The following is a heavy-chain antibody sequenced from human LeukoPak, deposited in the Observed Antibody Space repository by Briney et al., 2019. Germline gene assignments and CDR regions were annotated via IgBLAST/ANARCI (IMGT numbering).Heavy chain of an antibody. D-gene: IGHD5-18*01. CDR1: GGSISSYY. CDR2: IYTSGST. CDR3: ARVSRKGTATYMDV. V-gene: IGHV4-4*07. Sequence: SETLSLTCTVSGGSISSYYWSWTRQPAGKGLEWIGRIYTSGSTNYNPSLKSRVTMSVDTSKNQFSLKLSSVTAADTAVYYCARVSRKGTATYMDVWGKGTTVTVSS. J-gene: IGHJ6*03.